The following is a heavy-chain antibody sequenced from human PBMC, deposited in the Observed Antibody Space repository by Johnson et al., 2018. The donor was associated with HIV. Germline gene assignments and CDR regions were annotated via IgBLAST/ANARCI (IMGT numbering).Heavy chain of an antibody. J-gene: IGHJ3*02. CDR1: GFTFNRYG. V-gene: IGHV3-30*04. CDR3: AKDRRQSSWELLDDAFDI. CDR2: TSFDERGK. D-gene: IGHD1-26*01. Sequence: QMLLVESGGGVVQPGRSLRLACVASGFTFNRYGLHWVRQAPGKGLEWVATTSFDERGKHYTDSEKGRFTISRDNSKNALYLQLNSLRPEDTAVYYCAKDRRQSSWELLDDAFDIGGQGTMVTVSS.